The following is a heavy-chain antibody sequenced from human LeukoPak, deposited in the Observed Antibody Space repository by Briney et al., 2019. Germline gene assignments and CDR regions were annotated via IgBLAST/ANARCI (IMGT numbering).Heavy chain of an antibody. Sequence: SETLSLTCTVSGGSISSYYWSWIRQPPGKGLEWIGSIYYSGSTYYNPSLKSRVTISVDTSKNQFSLKLSSVTAADTAVYYCARAGGYEFFDYWGQGTLVTVSS. CDR1: GGSISSYY. J-gene: IGHJ4*02. V-gene: IGHV4-59*12. D-gene: IGHD5-12*01. CDR2: IYYSGST. CDR3: ARAGGYEFFDY.